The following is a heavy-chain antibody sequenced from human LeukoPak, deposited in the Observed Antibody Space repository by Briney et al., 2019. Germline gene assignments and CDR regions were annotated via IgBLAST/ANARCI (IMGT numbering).Heavy chain of an antibody. V-gene: IGHV3-33*01. CDR2: IWYDGSNK. Sequence: PERSLRLSCAASGFTFSSYGMHWVRQAPGKGLEWVAVIWYDGSNKYYADSVKGRFTISRDDSKNTLYLQMNSLRAEDTAVYYCARDEFSSSWYSPNWFDPWGQGTLVTVSS. J-gene: IGHJ5*02. D-gene: IGHD6-13*01. CDR1: GFTFSSYG. CDR3: ARDEFSSSWYSPNWFDP.